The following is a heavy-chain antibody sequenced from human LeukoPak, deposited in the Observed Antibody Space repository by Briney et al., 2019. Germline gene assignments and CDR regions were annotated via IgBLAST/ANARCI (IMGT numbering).Heavy chain of an antibody. CDR1: GFTFSDAW. Sequence: GGSLRLSCVASGFTFSDAWVTWVRQAPGKGLEWVGRIKSKTDGGTTDYAAPVKGRFAISRDDSKNTLYLQMNSLKTEDTAMYYCTTARATIEVDYWGQGTLVTVSS. CDR2: IKSKTDGGTT. CDR3: TTARATIEVDY. D-gene: IGHD5-12*01. V-gene: IGHV3-15*01. J-gene: IGHJ4*02.